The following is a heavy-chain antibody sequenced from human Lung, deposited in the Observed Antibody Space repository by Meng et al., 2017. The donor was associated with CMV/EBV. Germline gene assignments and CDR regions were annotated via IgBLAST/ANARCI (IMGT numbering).Heavy chain of an antibody. CDR3: ARGRGAARPGYFDY. D-gene: IGHD6-6*01. CDR1: GFTFDDYG. V-gene: IGHV3-20*04. J-gene: IGHJ4*02. CDR2: INWNGGST. Sequence: GESXKISCAASGFTFDDYGMSWVRQAPGKGLEWVSGINWNGGSTGYADSVKGRFTISRDNAKNSLYLQMNSLRAEDTALYYCARGRGAARPGYFDYWGPGTXVTVSS.